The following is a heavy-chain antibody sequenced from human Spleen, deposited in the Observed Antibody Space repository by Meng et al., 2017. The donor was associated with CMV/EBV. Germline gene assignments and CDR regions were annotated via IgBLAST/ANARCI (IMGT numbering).Heavy chain of an antibody. Sequence: GESLKISCAASGFTFGVYAMNWVRQAPGKGLEWVGLIRSKAHGATTEYAASVKGRFTISSDDSKSIAYLQMNSLKTEDTAVYYCTRDYRYYDTSDYWPYYFDYWGQRTLVTVSS. CDR3: TRDYRYYDTSDYWPYYFDY. V-gene: IGHV3-49*04. CDR1: GFTFGVYA. CDR2: IRSKAHGATT. D-gene: IGHD3-22*01. J-gene: IGHJ4*02.